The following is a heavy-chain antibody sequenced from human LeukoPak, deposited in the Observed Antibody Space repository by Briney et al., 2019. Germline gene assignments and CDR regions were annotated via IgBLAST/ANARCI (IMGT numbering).Heavy chain of an antibody. D-gene: IGHD1-7*01. CDR3: ARDGITGTTAPVNV. CDR2: MSGSGGTT. CDR1: GFTFSSYV. V-gene: IGHV3-23*01. Sequence: GGSLRLSCAASGFTFSSYVMSWVRQAPGKGLEWVSVMSGSGGTTDYADSVKGRFTMSRDNSKNTLYLQMNSLRAEDTAVYYCARDGITGTTAPVNVWGKGTTVTVSS. J-gene: IGHJ6*04.